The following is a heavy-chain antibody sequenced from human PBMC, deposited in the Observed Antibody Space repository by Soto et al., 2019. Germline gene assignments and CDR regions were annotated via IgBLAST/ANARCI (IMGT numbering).Heavy chain of an antibody. D-gene: IGHD3-16*01. CDR2: IKQGGNEK. V-gene: IGHV3-7*01. Sequence: PGGSLRLSCAASGFSFSTYLMSWVRQAPGKGLEWVANIKQGGNEKFYVDSVKGRFTISRDNDKKSLYLQMASLRVEDTAVYYCVGALTYEVPYYYYGMDVWGQGTTVTVSS. CDR3: VGALTYEVPYYYYGMDV. CDR1: GFSFSTYL. J-gene: IGHJ6*02.